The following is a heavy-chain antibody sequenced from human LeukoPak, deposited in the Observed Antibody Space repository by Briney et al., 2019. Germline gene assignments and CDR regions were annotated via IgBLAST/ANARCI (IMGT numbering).Heavy chain of an antibody. J-gene: IGHJ4*02. CDR1: GFTFSIYA. CDR3: AKDGYNSDIFYFDF. D-gene: IGHD1-1*01. V-gene: IGHV3-23*01. Sequence: PGGSLRLSCAASGFTFSIYAMSWVRQAPGKGLEWFSSISRSGGSTYYADSVKGRFTISKDNSNNTLYLQMNSLRDEGTAVYYCAKDGYNSDIFYFDFWGQGTLVPVSS. CDR2: ISRSGGST.